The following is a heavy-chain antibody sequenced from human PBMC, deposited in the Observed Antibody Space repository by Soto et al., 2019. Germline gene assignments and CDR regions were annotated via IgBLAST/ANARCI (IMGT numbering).Heavy chain of an antibody. V-gene: IGHV3-9*01. D-gene: IGHD2-15*01. J-gene: IGHJ4*02. CDR2: ISWNSGSI. CDR3: AKDVFSSPISGGSCNY. CDR1: GFTFDDYA. Sequence: GGSLRLSCAASGFTFDDYAMHWVRQAPGKGLEWVSGISWNSGSIGYADSVKGRFTISRDNAKNSLYLQMNSLRAEDTALYYCAKDVFSSPISGGSCNYWGQGTLVTVSS.